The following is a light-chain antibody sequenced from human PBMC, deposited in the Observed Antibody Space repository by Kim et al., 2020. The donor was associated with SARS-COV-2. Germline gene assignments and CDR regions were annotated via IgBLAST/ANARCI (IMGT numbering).Light chain of an antibody. Sequence: RVTISCTGSSSNIGAGFAVHWYQQLPGTAPKLLIYGNSNRPSGVPARFSGSKSGTSGSLAITGLQAEDEADYYCQSYDSSLRGSVFGGGTQLTVL. CDR3: QSYDSSLRGSV. CDR2: GNS. J-gene: IGLJ2*01. V-gene: IGLV1-40*01. CDR1: SSNIGAGFA.